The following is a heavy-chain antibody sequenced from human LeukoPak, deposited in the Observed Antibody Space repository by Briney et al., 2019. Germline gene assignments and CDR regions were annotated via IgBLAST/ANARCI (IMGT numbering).Heavy chain of an antibody. CDR1: GYTLTELS. D-gene: IGHD6-19*01. CDR3: ATSCGMAGTPNFDY. J-gene: IGHJ4*02. V-gene: IGHV1-24*01. Sequence: GASVKVSCKVSGYTLTELSMHWVRQAPGKGLEWMGGFDPEDGETIYAQKFQGRVTMTEDTSTDTAYMELSSLRSEDTAVYYCATSCGMAGTPNFDYWGQGTLVTVSS. CDR2: FDPEDGET.